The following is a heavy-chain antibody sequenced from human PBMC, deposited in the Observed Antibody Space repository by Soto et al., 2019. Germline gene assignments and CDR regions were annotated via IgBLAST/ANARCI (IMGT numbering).Heavy chain of an antibody. CDR2: MNPNSGNT. CDR1: GYTFTSYD. D-gene: IGHD2-15*01. V-gene: IGHV1-8*01. CDR3: GRGGGVVVAAGLDY. J-gene: IGHJ4*02. Sequence: QVQLVQSGAEVKKPGASVKVSCKASGYTFTSYDINWVRQATGQGLEWMGWMNPNSGNTGYAKKFQGRVTMTRNTSMSTGYMGLGGLGSEDRAVYYWGRGGGVVVAAGLDYWGQGTLVTVSS.